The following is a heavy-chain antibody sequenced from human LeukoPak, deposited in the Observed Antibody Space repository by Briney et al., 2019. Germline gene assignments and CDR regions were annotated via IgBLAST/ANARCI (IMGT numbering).Heavy chain of an antibody. CDR2: IYSGGST. CDR3: ARDHSGSYAY. CDR1: GFIFSDAW. J-gene: IGHJ4*02. V-gene: IGHV3-53*01. Sequence: GGSLRLSCAASGFIFSDAWMSWVRQIPGKGLEWVSVIYSGGSTNYADSVKGRFIISRDNSKNTLYLQMNSLRAEDTAVYYCARDHSGSYAYWGQGTLVTVSS. D-gene: IGHD1-26*01.